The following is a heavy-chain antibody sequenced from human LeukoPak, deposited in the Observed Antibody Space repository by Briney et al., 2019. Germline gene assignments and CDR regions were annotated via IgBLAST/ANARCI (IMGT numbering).Heavy chain of an antibody. Sequence: PGGSLRLSCAASGFTFSSYYMSWVRQAPGKGLEWAANIRQDGSGQFYADSVKGRFTISRDNAKNSLYLQMNSLRAEDTAVYYCARFTGLYYYYYMDVWGKGTTVTVSS. CDR3: ARFTGLYYYYYMDV. V-gene: IGHV3-7*01. D-gene: IGHD3-16*01. CDR2: IRQDGSGQ. J-gene: IGHJ6*03. CDR1: GFTFSSYY.